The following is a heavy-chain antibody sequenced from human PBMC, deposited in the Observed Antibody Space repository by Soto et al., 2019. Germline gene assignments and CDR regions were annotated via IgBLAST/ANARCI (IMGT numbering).Heavy chain of an antibody. J-gene: IGHJ3*02. V-gene: IGHV1-69*06. Sequence: SVKVSCKASGGTFSSYAISWVRQAPGQGLEWMGGIIPIFGTANYAQKFQGRVTITADKSTSTAYMELSSLRSEDTAVYYCARVQRGYSYGVDGQAFDIWGQGTMVTVS. D-gene: IGHD5-18*01. CDR2: IIPIFGTA. CDR1: GGTFSSYA. CDR3: ARVQRGYSYGVDGQAFDI.